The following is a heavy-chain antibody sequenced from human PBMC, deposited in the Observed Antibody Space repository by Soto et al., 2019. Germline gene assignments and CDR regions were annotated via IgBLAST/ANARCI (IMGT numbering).Heavy chain of an antibody. V-gene: IGHV4-30-4*01. D-gene: IGHD2-15*01. CDR2: IYKSATT. J-gene: IGHJ5*01. CDR1: GDSISTVDYF. Sequence: PSETLSLTCSVSGDSISTVDYFWAWIRQPPGQALEYIGYIYKSATTYYNPSFESRVAISLDTSKSQFSLNVTSVTAADTAVYFCARGRYCLTGRCFPNWFDSWGQGTLGTSPQ. CDR3: ARGRYCLTGRCFPNWFDS.